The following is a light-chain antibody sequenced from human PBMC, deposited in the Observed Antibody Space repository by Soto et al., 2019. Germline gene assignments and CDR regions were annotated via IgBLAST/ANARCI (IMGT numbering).Light chain of an antibody. Sequence: DIQMTQSPSSLSASVGDRVTITCRASQTITTYLCWYQQKSGKAPKLLIYATDTLQSGVPSRFSGSGSGTDYTLTISSLQPEDFATYYCQQSYNTPQTFGQGTKVDIK. CDR1: QTITTY. J-gene: IGKJ1*01. V-gene: IGKV1-39*01. CDR3: QQSYNTPQT. CDR2: ATD.